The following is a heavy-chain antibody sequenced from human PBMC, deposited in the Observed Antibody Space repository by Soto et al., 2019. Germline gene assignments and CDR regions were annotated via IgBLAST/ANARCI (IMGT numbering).Heavy chain of an antibody. CDR3: AKDRGVGAARPRGGMDV. Sequence: QVHLVESGGGVVQPWRSLRLSCAASGFIFSTYGIYWVRQAPGKGLEWVAAISYDGINQYYADTVKGRFTISRDNSKNPLYLEMNRLRADDTAVYFCAKDRGVGAARPRGGMDVWGQGTTVIVSS. J-gene: IGHJ6*02. CDR2: ISYDGINQ. V-gene: IGHV3-30*18. D-gene: IGHD6-6*01. CDR1: GFIFSTYG.